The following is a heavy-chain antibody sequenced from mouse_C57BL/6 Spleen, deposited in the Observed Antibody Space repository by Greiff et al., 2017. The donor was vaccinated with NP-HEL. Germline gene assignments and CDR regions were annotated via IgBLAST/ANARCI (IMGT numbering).Heavy chain of an antibody. CDR2: ISSGSSTI. V-gene: IGHV5-17*01. D-gene: IGHD1-1*01. J-gene: IGHJ4*01. Sequence: EVKLVESGGGLVKPGGSLKLSCAASGFTFSDYGMHWVRQAPEKGLEWVAYISSGSSTIYYADTVKGRFTISRDNAKNTLFLQMTSLRSEDTAMYYCASPYYGSRIYAMDYWGQGTSVTVSS. CDR3: ASPYYGSRIYAMDY. CDR1: GFTFSDYG.